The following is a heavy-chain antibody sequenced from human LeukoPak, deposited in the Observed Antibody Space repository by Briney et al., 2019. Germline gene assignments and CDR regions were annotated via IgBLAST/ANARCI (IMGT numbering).Heavy chain of an antibody. CDR3: AKADAPYCSGGSCYLDY. V-gene: IGHV3-30*18. D-gene: IGHD2-15*01. CDR2: ISYEGSDK. J-gene: IGHJ4*02. CDR1: GFTFSSYG. Sequence: GRSLRLSCAASGFTFSSYGMHWVRQTPGKGLEWVAIISYEGSDKYYADSVKGRFTISRDNSKNTLYLQMNSLRAEDTAVYYCAKADAPYCSGGSCYLDYWGQGTLVTVSS.